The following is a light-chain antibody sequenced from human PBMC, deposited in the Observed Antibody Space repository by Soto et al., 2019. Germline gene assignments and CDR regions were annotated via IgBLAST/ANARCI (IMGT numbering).Light chain of an antibody. CDR1: DNIAPW. J-gene: IGKJ4*01. Sequence: DIHMTQSPSTLSASVGDRVAITCRASDNIAPWVAWYQQKPGKAPKLLIYKAANLADEVPSRFAGSGSGTDFALTITSLQAEDFATYYCQQLRMYPSTFGGGTKV. CDR2: KAA. CDR3: QQLRMYPST. V-gene: IGKV1-5*03.